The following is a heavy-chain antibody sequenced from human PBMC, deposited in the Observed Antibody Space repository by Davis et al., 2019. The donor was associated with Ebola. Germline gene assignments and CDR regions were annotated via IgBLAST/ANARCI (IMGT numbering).Heavy chain of an antibody. CDR3: ARDGGNIVVVANWFDP. CDR2: IYSGGST. J-gene: IGHJ5*02. Sequence: GESLKISCAASGFTVSSNYMSWVRQAPGKGLEWVSVIYSGGSTYYADSVKGRFTISRHNSKNTLYLQMNSLRAEDTAVYYCARDGGNIVVVANWFDPWGQGTLVTVSS. D-gene: IGHD2-15*01. CDR1: GFTVSSNY. V-gene: IGHV3-53*04.